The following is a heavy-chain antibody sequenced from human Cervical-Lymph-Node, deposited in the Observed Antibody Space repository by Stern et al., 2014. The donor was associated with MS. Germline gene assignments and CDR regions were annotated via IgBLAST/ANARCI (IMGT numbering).Heavy chain of an antibody. D-gene: IGHD2-2*01. CDR1: GGSISSGDYY. V-gene: IGHV4-30-4*01. CDR2: IYYSGST. Sequence: VQLVESGPGLVKPSQTLSLTCTVSGGSISSGDYYWSWIRQPPGKGLGWIGYIYYSGSTYYNPSLKSRVTISVDTSKNQFSLKLSSVTAADTAVYYCASANCSSTSCPNWFDPWGQGTLVTVSS. J-gene: IGHJ5*02. CDR3: ASANCSSTSCPNWFDP.